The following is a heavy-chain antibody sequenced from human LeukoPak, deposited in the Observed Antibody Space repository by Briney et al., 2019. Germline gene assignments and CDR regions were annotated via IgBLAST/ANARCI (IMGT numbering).Heavy chain of an antibody. D-gene: IGHD3-22*01. V-gene: IGHV4-59*08. J-gene: IGHJ4*02. Sequence: SGTLSLTCTVSGGSISTYYWSWIRQPPGKGLKWIGCMYSSGSTNYNPSLNSRVTISANTSKNQFSLKLSSVTAADTAVYYCARLDSSGYHSDYWGQGTLVTVSS. CDR3: ARLDSSGYHSDY. CDR1: GGSISTYY. CDR2: MYSSGST.